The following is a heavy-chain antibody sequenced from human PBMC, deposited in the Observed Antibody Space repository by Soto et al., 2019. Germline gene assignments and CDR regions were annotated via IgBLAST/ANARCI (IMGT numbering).Heavy chain of an antibody. CDR1: GFPFNDYY. CDR3: ARGGGGGLFEH. J-gene: IGHJ4*02. Sequence: QVHLVESGGGLVKPGGSLRLSCATSGFPFNDYYMSWIRQAPGKGLEWLSHISPKSTYRNYADSVKGRFTISRDNTKSSLFLQMNSLGVDDTAVYYCARGGGGGLFEHWGQGVLVTFSS. V-gene: IGHV3-11*06. CDR2: ISPKSTYR. D-gene: IGHD2-21*01.